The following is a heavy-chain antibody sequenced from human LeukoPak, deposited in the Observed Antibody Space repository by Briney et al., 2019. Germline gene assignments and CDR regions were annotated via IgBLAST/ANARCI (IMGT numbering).Heavy chain of an antibody. D-gene: IGHD3-9*01. Sequence: SETLSLTCTVSGGSISSYYWSWIRQPPGKGLEWIGYIYYSGSTNYNPSLKSRVTISVDTSKNQFSLKLSSVTAADTAVYYCARDLNFDTNWFXPWGQGTLVTVSS. J-gene: IGHJ5*02. V-gene: IGHV4-59*01. CDR3: ARDLNFDTNWFXP. CDR1: GGSISSYY. CDR2: IYYSGST.